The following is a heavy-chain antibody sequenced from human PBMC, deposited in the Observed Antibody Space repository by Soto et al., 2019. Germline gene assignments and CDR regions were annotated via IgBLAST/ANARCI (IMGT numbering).Heavy chain of an antibody. V-gene: IGHV4-34*01. D-gene: IGHD3-10*01. CDR3: ARAKYYYGSGSYYRPPYYYYYGMDV. CDR1: GGSFSGYY. CDR2: INHSGST. J-gene: IGHJ6*02. Sequence: SETLSLTCAVYGGSFSGYYWSWIRQPPGKGLEWIGEINHSGSTNYNPSLKSRVTISVDTSKNQFSLKLSSVTAADTAVYYCARAKYYYGSGSYYRPPYYYYYGMDVWGQGTTVTVSS.